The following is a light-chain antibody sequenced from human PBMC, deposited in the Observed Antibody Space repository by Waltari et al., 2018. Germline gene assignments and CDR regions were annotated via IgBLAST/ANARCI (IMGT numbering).Light chain of an antibody. J-gene: IGKJ2*01. Sequence: DIQMTQSPSNLSASVGDRVTITCRASQSISSWLAWYQQKPGKAPKLLIYKASSLESGVPSRFSGSGSGTEFTLTISSLQPDDFATYYCQQYNSYPHTFGQGTKLEIK. CDR3: QQYNSYPHT. V-gene: IGKV1-5*03. CDR2: KAS. CDR1: QSISSW.